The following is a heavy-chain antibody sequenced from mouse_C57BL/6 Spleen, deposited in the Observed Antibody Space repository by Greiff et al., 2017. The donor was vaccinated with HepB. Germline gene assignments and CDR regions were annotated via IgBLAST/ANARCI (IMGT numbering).Heavy chain of an antibody. CDR3: ARRQLGQSYYFDY. CDR1: GYTFTSYW. CDR2: IDPSDSYT. D-gene: IGHD4-1*02. V-gene: IGHV1-69*01. J-gene: IGHJ2*01. Sequence: QVHVKQPGAELVMPGASVKLSCKASGYTFTSYWMHWVKQRPGQGLEWIGEIDPSDSYTNYNQKFKGKSTLTVDKSSSTAYMQLSSLTSEDSAVYYCARRQLGQSYYFDYWGQGTTLTVSS.